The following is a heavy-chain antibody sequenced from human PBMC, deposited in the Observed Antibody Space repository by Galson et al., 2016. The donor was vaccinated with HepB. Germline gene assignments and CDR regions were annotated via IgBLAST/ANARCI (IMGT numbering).Heavy chain of an antibody. CDR1: GYSFTNYW. Sequence: SGAEVKKPGESLKIFCQGSGYSFTNYWIGRVHQMSGEALVWKAIIIPADSHSLYIPSYQRQVTLSADKTINTANLPVSRLQASDTATYYCARRRVGPQEMHWYFDLWGRGTLVTVSS. CDR2: IIPADSHS. V-gene: IGHV5-51*07. J-gene: IGHJ2*01. D-gene: IGHD1-26*01. CDR3: ARRRVGPQEMHWYFDL.